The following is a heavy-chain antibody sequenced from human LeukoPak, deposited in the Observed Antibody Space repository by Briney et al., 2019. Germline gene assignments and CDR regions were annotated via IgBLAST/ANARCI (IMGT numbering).Heavy chain of an antibody. D-gene: IGHD1-1*01. CDR1: GFTFSSFW. J-gene: IGHJ4*02. CDR2: INTDGGSI. Sequence: GGSLRLSCAASGFTFSSFWMHWVRQAPGKGLVWVSRINTDGGSISYADSVKGRFTISRDNAKNTLYLQMNSLRAEDTAVYFCTRDTNYFDSWGQGTLVTVSS. CDR3: TRDTNYFDS. V-gene: IGHV3-74*01.